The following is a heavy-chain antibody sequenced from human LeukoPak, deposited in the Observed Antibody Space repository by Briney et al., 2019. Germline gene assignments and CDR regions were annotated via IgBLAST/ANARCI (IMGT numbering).Heavy chain of an antibody. CDR3: ARDALDSSGWYSGYLDY. CDR2: INPNSGGT. V-gene: IGHV1-2*02. CDR1: GYTFTGYY. D-gene: IGHD6-19*01. J-gene: IGHJ4*02. Sequence: GASVKVSCKASGYTFTGYYMHWVRQAPGQGLEWMGWINPNSGGTNYAQKFQGRVTMTRDTSISTAYMELSRLRSDDTAVYYCARDALDSSGWYSGYLDYWGQGTLVTVSS.